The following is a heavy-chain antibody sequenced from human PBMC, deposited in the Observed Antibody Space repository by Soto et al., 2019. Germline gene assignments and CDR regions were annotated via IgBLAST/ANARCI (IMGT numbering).Heavy chain of an antibody. J-gene: IGHJ4*02. CDR2: IWYDGSNK. CDR1: GFTFSSYG. Sequence: PVGSLRLSCAASGFTFSSYGMHWVRQAPGKGLEWVAVIWYDGSNKYYADSVKGRFTISRDNSKNTLYLQMNSLRAEDTAVYYCAREAYDSSGYDYWGQGTLVTVSS. V-gene: IGHV3-33*01. CDR3: AREAYDSSGYDY. D-gene: IGHD3-22*01.